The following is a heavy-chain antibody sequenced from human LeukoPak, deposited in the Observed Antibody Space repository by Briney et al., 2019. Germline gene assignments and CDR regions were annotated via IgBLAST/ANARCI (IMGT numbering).Heavy chain of an antibody. J-gene: IGHJ4*02. CDR3: ARDLDTVTTGFDY. Sequence: PETLSLTCAVYGGSFSGYYWSWIRQPPGKGLEWIGEINHSGSTNYNPSLKSRVTISVDTSKNQFSLKLSSVTAADTAVYYCARDLDTVTTGFDYWGQGTLVTVSS. D-gene: IGHD4-17*01. CDR1: GGSFSGYY. V-gene: IGHV4-34*01. CDR2: INHSGST.